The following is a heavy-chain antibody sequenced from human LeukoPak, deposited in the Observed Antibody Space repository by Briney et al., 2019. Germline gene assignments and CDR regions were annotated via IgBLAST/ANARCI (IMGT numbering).Heavy chain of an antibody. CDR2: IHFSGST. CDR3: ARDLGGIYFDY. V-gene: IGHV4-59*01. Sequence: PSETLSLTCPVSDASISGYYWSWIRQPPGKGLEWIGSIHFSGSTNYNPSLRSRVTISVDTSKNQLSLKLSSVTAADTAVYYCARDLGGIYFDYWGQGTLVTVSS. CDR1: DASISGYY. D-gene: IGHD1-26*01. J-gene: IGHJ4*02.